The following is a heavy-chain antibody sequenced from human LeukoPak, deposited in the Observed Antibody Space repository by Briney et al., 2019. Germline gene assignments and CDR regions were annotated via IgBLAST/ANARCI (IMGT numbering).Heavy chain of an antibody. D-gene: IGHD5-18*01. CDR1: GYAFTSHA. CDR3: ARGQVDTDLVIGGWFDH. J-gene: IGHJ5*02. Sequence: GASVKVSCKASGYAFTSHAISWVRQAPGQGLDWMGWINPYTGNTNFPQRFQGRVTMTTETSTRTAYMEVKSLRSDDTDVYYYARGQVDTDLVIGGWFDHWGQGTLVTVSS. V-gene: IGHV1-18*01. CDR2: INPYTGNT.